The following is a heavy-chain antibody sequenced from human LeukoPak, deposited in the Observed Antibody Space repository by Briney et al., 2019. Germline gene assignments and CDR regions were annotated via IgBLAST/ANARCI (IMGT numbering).Heavy chain of an antibody. V-gene: IGHV4-4*07. D-gene: IGHD6-19*01. Sequence: SETLSLTCTVSGGSISSYYWSWIRPPAGKGLEWIGRIYTSGSTNYNPSLQSRVTMSVDTSKNQFSLKLSSVTAADTAVYYCARGMLGIAVAVDDYYYGMDVWGQGTTVTVSS. CDR2: IYTSGST. CDR3: ARGMLGIAVAVDDYYYGMDV. CDR1: GGSISSYY. J-gene: IGHJ6*02.